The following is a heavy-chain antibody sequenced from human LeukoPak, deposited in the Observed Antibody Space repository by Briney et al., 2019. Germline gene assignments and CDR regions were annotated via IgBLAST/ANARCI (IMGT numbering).Heavy chain of an antibody. V-gene: IGHV3-30*02. J-gene: IGHJ4*02. D-gene: IGHD5-12*01. CDR1: GFTFSSYG. CDR2: IRYDGSNK. CDR3: AKEDSGLVDY. Sequence: EGSLRLSCAASGFTFSSYGMHWVRQAPGKGLEWVAFIRYDGSNKYYADSVKGRFTISRDNSKNTLYLQMNSLRAEDSAVYYCAKEDSGLVDYWGQGTLVTVSS.